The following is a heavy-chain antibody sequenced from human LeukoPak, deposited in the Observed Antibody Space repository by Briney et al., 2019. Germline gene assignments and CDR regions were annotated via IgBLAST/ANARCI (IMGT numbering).Heavy chain of an antibody. CDR3: ARSTYYDFWSGQLSDAFDI. D-gene: IGHD3-3*01. CDR2: IYPGDSDT. J-gene: IGHJ3*02. V-gene: IGHV5-51*01. Sequence: GESPKISCKGSGYSFTSYWIGWVRQMPGKGLEWMGIIYPGDSDTRYSPSFQGQVTISAGKSISTAYLQWSSLKASDTAMYYCARSTYYDFWSGQLSDAFDIWGQGTMVTVSS. CDR1: GYSFTSYW.